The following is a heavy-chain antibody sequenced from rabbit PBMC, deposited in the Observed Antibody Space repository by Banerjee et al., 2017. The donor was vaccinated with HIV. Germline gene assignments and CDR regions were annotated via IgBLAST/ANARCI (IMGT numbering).Heavy chain of an antibody. V-gene: IGHV1S45*01. CDR3: ARGGSSYSSYGYVGYDL. Sequence: QEQLVESGGGLVKPGASLTLTCKASGFSLSNNYVMCWVRQAPGKGLEWIGCIGTGSDKTYYASWAKGRFTISKTSSTTVTLQMTSLTAADTATYFCARGGSSYSSYGYVGYDLWGQGTLVTVS. D-gene: IGHD6-1*01. CDR1: GFSLSNNYV. CDR2: IGTGSDKT. J-gene: IGHJ3*01.